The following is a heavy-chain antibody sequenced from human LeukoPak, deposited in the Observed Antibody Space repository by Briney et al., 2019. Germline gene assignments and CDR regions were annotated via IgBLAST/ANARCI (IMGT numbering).Heavy chain of an antibody. D-gene: IGHD3-10*01. CDR1: GFTFSGSA. Sequence: GGSLRLSCAASGFTFSGSAMHWVRQAPGKGLEWVAIMKQDGSEKYYVDSVRGRFTISRDNAKNSLFLQMNSLRAEDTAVYYCARHYFGSGTLYDCWGQGSLVTVSS. CDR2: MKQDGSEK. V-gene: IGHV3-7*01. CDR3: ARHYFGSGTLYDC. J-gene: IGHJ4*02.